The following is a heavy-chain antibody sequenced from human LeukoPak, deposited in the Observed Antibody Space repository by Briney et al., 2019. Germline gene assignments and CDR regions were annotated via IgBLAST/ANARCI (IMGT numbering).Heavy chain of an antibody. Sequence: ASVEVCCKASGYTFTSYGISWVRQAPGQGLEWMGWISAYNGNTNYAQKLQGRVTMTTDTSTSTAYMELRSLRSDDTAVYYCARDRSSSGWSDYFDYWGQGTLVTVSS. V-gene: IGHV1-18*01. D-gene: IGHD6-19*01. CDR1: GYTFTSYG. CDR3: ARDRSSSGWSDYFDY. CDR2: ISAYNGNT. J-gene: IGHJ4*02.